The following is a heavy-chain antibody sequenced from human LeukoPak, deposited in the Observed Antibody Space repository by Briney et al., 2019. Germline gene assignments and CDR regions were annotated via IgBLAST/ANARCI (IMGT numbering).Heavy chain of an antibody. Sequence: SETLSLTCAVSGGSISSGGCSWSWIRQPPGKGMEGIGYIYRSGSTYYNPSLKSRVTISVDTSKNQFSLKLSSVTAADSAVYYCARAERDEVRGVISNFDYWGQGTLVTVSS. J-gene: IGHJ4*02. D-gene: IGHD3-10*01. CDR2: IYRSGST. V-gene: IGHV4-30-2*05. CDR1: GGSISSGGCS. CDR3: ARAERDEVRGVISNFDY.